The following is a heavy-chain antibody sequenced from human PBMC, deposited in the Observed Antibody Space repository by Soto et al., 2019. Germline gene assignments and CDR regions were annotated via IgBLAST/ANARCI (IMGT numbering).Heavy chain of an antibody. CDR3: ARDRGVLYGMDV. J-gene: IGHJ6*02. CDR1: GGSISSGGYY. V-gene: IGHV4-61*08. Sequence: PSETLSLTCTVSGGSISSGGYYWSWIRQHPGKGLEWIGYIYYSGSTNYNPSLKSRVTISVDTSKNQFSLKLSSVTAADTAVYYCARDRGVLYGMDVWGQGTTVTVSS. D-gene: IGHD3-10*01. CDR2: IYYSGST.